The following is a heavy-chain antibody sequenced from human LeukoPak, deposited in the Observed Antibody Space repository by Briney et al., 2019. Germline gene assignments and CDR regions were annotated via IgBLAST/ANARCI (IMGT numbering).Heavy chain of an antibody. Sequence: GASVKVSCKASGYTFTRYGISWVRQAPGQGLEWMRGISAYNGNTNYAQKHQGRVTMTTDTSTSTTNMELRTMRSDDTAVYYCARGNGNYDFWSRGDYWCQGTLVTVSS. V-gene: IGHV1-18*01. D-gene: IGHD3-3*01. CDR2: ISAYNGNT. CDR1: GYTFTRYG. J-gene: IGHJ4*02. CDR3: ARGNGNYDFWSRGDY.